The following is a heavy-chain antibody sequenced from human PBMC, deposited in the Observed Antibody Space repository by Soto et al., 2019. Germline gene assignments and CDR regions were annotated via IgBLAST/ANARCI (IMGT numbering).Heavy chain of an antibody. CDR2: VYHSGST. J-gene: IGHJ4*02. Sequence: SETLSLTCAVSGGSISSSNWWSWVRQPPGKGLEWIGEVYHSGSTNYNPSLKSRVTISVDKSKNQFSLKLSSVTAADTAVYYCARAPGIAVAGTIDYWGQGTLVTVSS. CDR3: ARAPGIAVAGTIDY. V-gene: IGHV4-4*02. D-gene: IGHD6-19*01. CDR1: GGSISSSNW.